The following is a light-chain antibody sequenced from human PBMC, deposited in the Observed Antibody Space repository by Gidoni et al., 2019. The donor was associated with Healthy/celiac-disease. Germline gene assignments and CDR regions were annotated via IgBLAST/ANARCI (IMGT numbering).Light chain of an antibody. CDR2: RNN. CDR1: SSNIGSNY. CDR3: AAWDDSLSGPV. J-gene: IGLJ2*01. Sequence: QSVLTQPPSASGTPGQSVTISCSGSSSNIGSNYVYCYQQLPGTAPKLLIYRNNQRPSGVPDRFSGSKSVTSASLAISGLRSEDEADYYCAAWDDSLSGPVFGGGTKL. V-gene: IGLV1-47*01.